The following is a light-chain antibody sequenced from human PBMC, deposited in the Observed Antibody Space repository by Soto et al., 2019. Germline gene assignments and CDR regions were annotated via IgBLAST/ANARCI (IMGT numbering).Light chain of an antibody. Sequence: EIVLTQSPATLSLSPGERATLSVRASQSVSSYLAWYQQKPGQAPRLLIYDASNRATGIPARFSGSGSGTDFTLTISSLEPEDFAVYYCQQYGSSPRTFGQGTKVDIK. J-gene: IGKJ1*01. CDR3: QQYGSSPRT. V-gene: IGKV3-11*01. CDR2: DAS. CDR1: QSVSSY.